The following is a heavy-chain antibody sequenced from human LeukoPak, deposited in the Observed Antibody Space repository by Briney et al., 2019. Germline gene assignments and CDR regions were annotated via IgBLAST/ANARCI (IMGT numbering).Heavy chain of an antibody. V-gene: IGHV3-30*02. CDR3: AKDHRELLSSYYFDY. CDR2: IRYDGSNK. CDR1: GFTFSSYG. J-gene: IGHJ4*02. Sequence: GGSLRLSCAASGFTFSSYGMHWVRQAPGKGLEWVAFIRYDGSNKYYADSVKGRFTISRDNSKNTLYLQMNSLRAEDTAVYYCAKDHRELLSSYYFDYWGQGTLVTVSS. D-gene: IGHD1-26*01.